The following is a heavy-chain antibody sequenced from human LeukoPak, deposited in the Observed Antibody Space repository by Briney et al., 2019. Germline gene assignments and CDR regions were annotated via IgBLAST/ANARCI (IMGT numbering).Heavy chain of an antibody. D-gene: IGHD3-3*01. CDR1: GFTFSSYS. CDR2: ISSSSSYI. CDR3: ARDRGSYDFWSGYYTY. Sequence: GGSLRLSCAPSGFTFSSYSMNWVREAPGKGLEWVSSISSSSSYIYYADSVKGRFTISRDNAKNSLYLQMNSLRAEDTAVYYCARDRGSYDFWSGYYTYWGQGTLVTVSS. J-gene: IGHJ4*02. V-gene: IGHV3-21*04.